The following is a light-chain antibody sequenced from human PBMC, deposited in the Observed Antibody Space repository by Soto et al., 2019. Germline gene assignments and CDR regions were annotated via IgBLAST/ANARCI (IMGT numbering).Light chain of an antibody. CDR2: DVS. Sequence: QSALTQPASVSGSPGQSITISCTGTSSDVGGYNYVSWYQQHPGKAPKLMIYDVSNRPSGVSNRFSGSKSGNTASLTISGLQAEDDDDYYCSSYTSSSTLPYVFGTGTKVTVL. J-gene: IGLJ1*01. V-gene: IGLV2-14*01. CDR1: SSDVGGYNY. CDR3: SSYTSSSTLPYV.